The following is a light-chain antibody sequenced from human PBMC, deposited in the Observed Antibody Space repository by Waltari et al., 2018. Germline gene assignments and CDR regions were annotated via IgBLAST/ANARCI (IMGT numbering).Light chain of an antibody. CDR2: GHT. J-gene: IGLJ3*02. V-gene: IGLV1-40*01. Sequence: QSVLTQPPSMSGAPGQTVTIPCTGGSSNFGAGSDVHWYQQCPGAAPKLLIFGHTNRASGVPGRFSGSKSGTSASLGIAGLQSEDEAVYYCQSFDSSLSASVFGGGTKLTVL. CDR3: QSFDSSLSASV. CDR1: SSNFGAGSD.